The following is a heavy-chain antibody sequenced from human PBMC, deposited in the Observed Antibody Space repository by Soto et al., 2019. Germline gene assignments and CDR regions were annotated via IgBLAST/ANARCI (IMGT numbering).Heavy chain of an antibody. D-gene: IGHD1-26*01. CDR3: ARSCSSGSYDAFDI. CDR2: IYYSGST. J-gene: IGHJ3*02. CDR1: GGSISRGGYY. V-gene: IGHV4-31*03. Sequence: QVQLQESGPGLVKPSQTLSLTCTVSGGSISRGGYYWSWIRQHPGKGLERIGYIYYSGSTYYNPSLKSRFTIAVVTSNNQFSLKLSSVTAADTAVYYCARSCSSGSYDAFDIWGQGTMVTVSS.